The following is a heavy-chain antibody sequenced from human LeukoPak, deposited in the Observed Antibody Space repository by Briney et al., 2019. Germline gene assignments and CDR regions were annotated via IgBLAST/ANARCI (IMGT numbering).Heavy chain of an antibody. J-gene: IGHJ4*02. V-gene: IGHV4-61*02. CDR2: IYTSGST. D-gene: IGHD6-13*01. Sequence: SQTLSLICTVSGGSISSGSYYWSWIRQPAGKGLEWIGRIYTSGSTNYNPSLKSRVTISVDTSKNQFSLKLSSVTAADTAVYYCASDKDPTAAGSNFDYWGQGTLVTVSS. CDR1: GGSISSGSYY. CDR3: ASDKDPTAAGSNFDY.